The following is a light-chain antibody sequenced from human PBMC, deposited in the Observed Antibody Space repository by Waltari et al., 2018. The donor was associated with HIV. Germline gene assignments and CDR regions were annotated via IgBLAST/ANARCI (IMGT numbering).Light chain of an antibody. CDR3: ASWDDSLSAWL. CDR2: RNN. J-gene: IGLJ3*02. Sequence: VLTQPPPASDTAWRALTISHSRPRSPLVRNYVYWHVQLPHTAPTLLIYRNNHLPSGGPGRFSGAKSGTSASLAISDLQSDDEADYYCASWDDSLSAWLFGGGTKLTVL. CDR1: RSPLVRNY. V-gene: IGLV1-47*01.